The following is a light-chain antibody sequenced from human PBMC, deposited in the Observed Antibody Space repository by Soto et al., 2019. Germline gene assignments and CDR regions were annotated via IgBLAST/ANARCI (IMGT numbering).Light chain of an antibody. CDR1: QSISTR. CDR3: QQYHDYWT. J-gene: IGKJ1*01. CDR2: EAS. V-gene: IGKV1-5*03. Sequence: DIQMTQSPSTLSASVGDRVTFTCRASQSISTRLAWYQQKPGKAPKFLIYEASTLESGVTSRFSGSGSGTEVTLTISSLQPDDFATYYCQQYHDYWTFGQGTRVEIK.